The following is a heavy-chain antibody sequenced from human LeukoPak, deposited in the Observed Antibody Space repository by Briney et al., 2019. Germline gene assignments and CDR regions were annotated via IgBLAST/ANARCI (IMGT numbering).Heavy chain of an antibody. Sequence: SETLSLTCAVSGGSVSGYYWSWNRLSPGKGLEWIGYIYYTGTIIYSPSLESRVTLSVDTSKNQFSLKLSSVTAADTAVYYCASDTTLAFDIWGQGTMVTVSS. CDR2: IYYTGTI. V-gene: IGHV4-59*02. CDR3: ASDTTLAFDI. D-gene: IGHD2-15*01. CDR1: GGSVSGYY. J-gene: IGHJ3*02.